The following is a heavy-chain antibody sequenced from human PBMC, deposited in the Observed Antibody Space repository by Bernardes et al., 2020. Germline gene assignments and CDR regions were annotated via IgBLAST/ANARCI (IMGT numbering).Heavy chain of an antibody. CDR1: GGSISSYY. Sequence: SETLSLTFSVSGGSISSYYWTWIRQPPGKGLEWIGHIYYSGSTNYNPSLKSRVTISADTSKNQFSLKLSSVTAADTAVYYCARDNAVRPRVLDYWGQGTLVTVSS. D-gene: IGHD6-6*01. CDR3: ARDNAVRPRVLDY. V-gene: IGHV4-59*01. J-gene: IGHJ4*02. CDR2: IYYSGST.